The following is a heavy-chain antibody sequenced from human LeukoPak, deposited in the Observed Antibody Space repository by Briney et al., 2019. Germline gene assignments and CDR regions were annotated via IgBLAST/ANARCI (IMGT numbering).Heavy chain of an antibody. CDR2: IKSNSAGGTT. D-gene: IGHD3-22*01. J-gene: IGHJ4*02. CDR1: GLTFTVAW. Sequence: GGSLRLSCAASGLTFTVAWMNWARQAPGKGLEWVGRIKSNSAGGTTDLAAPVRDRFTISRDDSKNTLYLHMNSLKTEDTAVYFCTTDQGFFHSSGYPHWGQGTLVTVSS. CDR3: TTDQGFFHSSGYPH. V-gene: IGHV3-15*07.